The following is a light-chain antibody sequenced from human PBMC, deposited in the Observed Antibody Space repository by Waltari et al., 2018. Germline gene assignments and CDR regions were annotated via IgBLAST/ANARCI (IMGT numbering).Light chain of an antibody. CDR2: DAS. J-gene: IGKJ1*01. V-gene: IGKV1-39*01. CDR1: QDIGTS. CDR3: QQSHSHPRT. Sequence: DIQMTQSPSSLSAPIRDRVTITCRASQDIGTSLNWYQQKPGKPPMLLIYDASTLQNGVPSRFGGGGSGTDFTLTISNLQPDDFATYYCQQSHSHPRTFGQGTKVEI.